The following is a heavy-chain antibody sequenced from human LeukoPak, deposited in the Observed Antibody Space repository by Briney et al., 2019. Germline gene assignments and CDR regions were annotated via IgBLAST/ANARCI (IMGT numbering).Heavy chain of an antibody. V-gene: IGHV3-7*01. CDR2: IKEDGSEK. D-gene: IGHD6-13*01. CDR3: ASGRQLGY. J-gene: IGHJ4*02. Sequence: PGGSLRLSCTASGFTFGDYAMSWVRQAPGKGLEWVANIKEDGSEKYYVDSVKGRFTISRDNARNSLYLQMNSLRAEDTAVYYCASGRQLGYWGQGTLVTVSS. CDR1: GFTFGDYA.